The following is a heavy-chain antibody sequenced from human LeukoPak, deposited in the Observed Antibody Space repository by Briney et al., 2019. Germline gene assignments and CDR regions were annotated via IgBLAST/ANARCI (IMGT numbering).Heavy chain of an antibody. J-gene: IGHJ4*02. CDR1: GYTFTSYG. CDR2: ISAYNGNT. D-gene: IGHD2-15*01. CDR3: ARDSSRRDIVVVVAATRGPSDY. V-gene: IGHV1-18*01. Sequence: ASVKVSCKASGYTFTSYGISWVRQAPGQGLEWMGWISAYNGNTNYAQKLQGRVTMTTDTSTSTAYMELRSLRSDDTAVYYCARDSSRRDIVVVVAATRGPSDYWGQGTLVTASS.